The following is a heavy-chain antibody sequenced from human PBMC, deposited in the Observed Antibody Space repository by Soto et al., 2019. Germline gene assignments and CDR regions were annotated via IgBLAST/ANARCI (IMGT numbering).Heavy chain of an antibody. J-gene: IGHJ6*02. V-gene: IGHV4-59*01. CDR1: GGTLSNYH. CDR3: ARDRVQSYVSLSYYYYGMDV. CDR2: IYYSGST. Sequence: XETLYLTCTASGGTLSNYHWNWIRQPPGKGLEWLGYIYYSGSTNYNPSLKGRVTISVDTSKNQFSLKLSSVTAADTAVYYCARDRVQSYVSLSYYYYGMDVWGQGTTVTVSS. D-gene: IGHD1-26*01.